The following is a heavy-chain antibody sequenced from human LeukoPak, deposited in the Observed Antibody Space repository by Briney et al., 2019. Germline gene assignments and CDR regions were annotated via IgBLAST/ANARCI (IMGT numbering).Heavy chain of an antibody. CDR3: VRVFNAIAFDY. J-gene: IGHJ4*02. V-gene: IGHV4-30-4*07. CDR2: IYYSGND. D-gene: IGHD2-21*01. Sequence: SETLSLTCTVSGDSISSNAYSWTWIRQPPGKGLEWIGYIYYSGNDYYNPSLESRFTISVDTSKNQFSLKLSSVTAADTAVYYCVRVFNAIAFDYWGQGTLVTVSS. CDR1: GDSISSNAYS.